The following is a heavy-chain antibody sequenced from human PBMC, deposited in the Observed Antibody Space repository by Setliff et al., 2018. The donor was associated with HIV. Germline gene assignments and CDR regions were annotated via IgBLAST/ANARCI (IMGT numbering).Heavy chain of an antibody. CDR2: IYYSGST. CDR1: GGSISSSSYY. CDR3: APAGYSGSYLDAFDI. J-gene: IGHJ3*02. Sequence: SLTCTVSGGSISSSSYYWGWIRQPPGKGLEWIGSIYYSGSTYYNPSLKSRVTISVDTSKNQFSLKLSSVTAADTAVYYCAPAGYSGSYLDAFDIWGQGTMVTVSS. D-gene: IGHD1-26*01. V-gene: IGHV4-39*01.